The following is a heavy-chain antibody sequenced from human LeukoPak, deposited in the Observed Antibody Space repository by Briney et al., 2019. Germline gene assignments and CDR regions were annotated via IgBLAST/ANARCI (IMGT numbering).Heavy chain of an antibody. CDR1: GFTFRKYW. D-gene: IGHD1-26*01. J-gene: IGHJ3*02. Sequence: GGSLRLSCAASGFTFRKYWLHWVRQAQGKGLVWVSRINPDDESTSYADSVKGRFTISRDNAKSTLYLQMNSLRAEDTAVYYCLTIVETTIDAFDIWGQGTMVTVSS. CDR3: LTIVETTIDAFDI. CDR2: INPDDEST. V-gene: IGHV3-74*01.